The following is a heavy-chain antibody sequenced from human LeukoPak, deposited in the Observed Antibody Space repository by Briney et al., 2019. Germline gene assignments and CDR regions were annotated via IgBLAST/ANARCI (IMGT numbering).Heavy chain of an antibody. CDR1: GGSFSGYY. J-gene: IGHJ4*02. CDR3: ARVPFYCSGGSCYLGYFDY. CDR2: INHSGST. Sequence: SETLSLTCAVYGGSFSGYYWSWIRQPPGKGLEWSGEINHSGSTNYNPSLKSRVTISVDTSKNQFSLKLSSVTAADTAVYYCARVPFYCSGGSCYLGYFDYWGQGTLVTVSS. D-gene: IGHD2-15*01. V-gene: IGHV4-34*01.